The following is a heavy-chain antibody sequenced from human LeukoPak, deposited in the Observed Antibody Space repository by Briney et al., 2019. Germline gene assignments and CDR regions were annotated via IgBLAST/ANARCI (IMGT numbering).Heavy chain of an antibody. V-gene: IGHV4-39*07. CDR2: SYYTGST. D-gene: IGHD5-24*01. CDR1: GGSISSSIYY. Sequence: SETLSLTGSVSGGSISSSIYYWGWIRQPPGKGPEWIGSSYYTGSTYYNPSLKSRVTISVDTSKNQFSLKVRSVTAADTAVYYCARDIGSQMATISDWFDPWGQGLLVTVSS. CDR3: ARDIGSQMATISDWFDP. J-gene: IGHJ5*02.